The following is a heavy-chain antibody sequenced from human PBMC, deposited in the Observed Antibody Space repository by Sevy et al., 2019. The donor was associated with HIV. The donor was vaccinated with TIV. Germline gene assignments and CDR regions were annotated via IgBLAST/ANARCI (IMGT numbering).Heavy chain of an antibody. D-gene: IGHD3-10*01. J-gene: IGHJ6*02. Sequence: GGSLRLSCAASGFTFSSYSMNWVRQAPGKGLEWVSSISSSSSYIYYADSVKGRFTISRDNAKNSLYLQMNSLRAEDTTLYYCAREGGGILWFGELLNNYYYYGMDVWGQGTTVTVSS. CDR2: ISSSSSYI. CDR1: GFTFSSYS. CDR3: AREGGGILWFGELLNNYYYYGMDV. V-gene: IGHV3-21*01.